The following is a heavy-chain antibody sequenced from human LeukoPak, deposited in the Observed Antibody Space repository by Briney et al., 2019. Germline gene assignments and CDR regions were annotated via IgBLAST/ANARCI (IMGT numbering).Heavy chain of an antibody. Sequence: GGSLRLSCAASGFTFSSDWMIWLRQAPEKGLEWVANIKEDGSATYYVDSVKGRFTISRDNAKNSLYLQMNSLRVEDTAVYYCARGGTQSPIDWGPGTLVTVSS. J-gene: IGHJ4*02. CDR2: IKEDGSAT. V-gene: IGHV3-7*01. CDR1: GFTFSSDW. D-gene: IGHD2/OR15-2a*01. CDR3: ARGGTQSPID.